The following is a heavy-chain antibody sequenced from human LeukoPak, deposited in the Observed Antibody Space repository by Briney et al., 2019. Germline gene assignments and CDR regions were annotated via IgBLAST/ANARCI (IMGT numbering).Heavy chain of an antibody. CDR3: ARDLKQFGGWFDY. J-gene: IGHJ4*02. D-gene: IGHD6-19*01. V-gene: IGHV1-3*01. CDR1: GYTFTNYA. CDR2: INAGNGNT. Sequence: ASVKVSCKASGYTFTNYAIHWVRQAPGQRLEWMGWINAGNGNTKYSSKFQGRVTITRDTSASTAYMELSSLRSEDTAVYYCARDLKQFGGWFDYWGQGTLVTVSS.